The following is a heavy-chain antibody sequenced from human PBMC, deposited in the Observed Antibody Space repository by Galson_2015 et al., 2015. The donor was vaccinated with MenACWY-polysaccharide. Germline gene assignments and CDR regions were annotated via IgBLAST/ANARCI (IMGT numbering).Heavy chain of an antibody. CDR1: GGSFSGHY. CDR2: IHHSGIT. V-gene: IGHV4-34*01. J-gene: IGHJ4*02. D-gene: IGHD3-10*01. Sequence: ETLSLTCTVSGGSFSGHYRSWIRQSPGKGLEWIAEIHHSGITNYNPSLKSRLTISEDTSKNQFSLMLRSVTATDTAVYFCARGRGKKQLPFDYWGQGTLVTVSS. CDR3: ARGRGKKQLPFDY.